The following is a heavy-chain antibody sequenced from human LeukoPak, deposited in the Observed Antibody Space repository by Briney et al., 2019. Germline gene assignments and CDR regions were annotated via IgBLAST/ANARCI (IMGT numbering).Heavy chain of an antibody. Sequence: GGSLRLSCAASGFTFSDYYMSWIRQAPGKGLEWISYISSSGSTIYYADSVKGRFTISRDNAKNSLYLQMNSLRAEDTAVYYCARDHSYYDSSGYSGIDYWGQGTLVTVSS. D-gene: IGHD3-22*01. CDR2: ISSSGSTI. CDR1: GFTFSDYY. CDR3: ARDHSYYDSSGYSGIDY. V-gene: IGHV3-11*04. J-gene: IGHJ4*02.